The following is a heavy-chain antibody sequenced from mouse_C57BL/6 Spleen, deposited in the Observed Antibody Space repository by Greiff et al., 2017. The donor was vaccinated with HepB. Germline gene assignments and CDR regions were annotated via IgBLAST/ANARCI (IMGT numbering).Heavy chain of an antibody. CDR3: ARQDSSGYDWFAY. D-gene: IGHD3-2*02. Sequence: EVMLVESGGDLVKPGGSLKLSCAASGFTFSSYGMSWVRQTPDKRLEWVATISSGGSYTYYPDSVKGRFTISRDKAKNTLYLQMSSLKSEDTAMYYCARQDSSGYDWFAYWGQGTLVTVSA. CDR1: GFTFSSYG. J-gene: IGHJ3*01. V-gene: IGHV5-6*01. CDR2: ISSGGSYT.